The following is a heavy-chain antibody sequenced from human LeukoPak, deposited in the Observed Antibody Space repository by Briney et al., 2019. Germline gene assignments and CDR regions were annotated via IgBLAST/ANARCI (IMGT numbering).Heavy chain of an antibody. CDR3: ATDPGEWEPI. Sequence: SWIRQPPGKGLEWVGRIKSKTDGGTSDYAAPVQGRFTISRDDSKNTLYLQMNSLKIEDTAVYYCATDPGEWEPIWGQGTMVTVSS. J-gene: IGHJ3*02. V-gene: IGHV3-15*01. D-gene: IGHD1-26*01. CDR2: IKSKTDGGTS.